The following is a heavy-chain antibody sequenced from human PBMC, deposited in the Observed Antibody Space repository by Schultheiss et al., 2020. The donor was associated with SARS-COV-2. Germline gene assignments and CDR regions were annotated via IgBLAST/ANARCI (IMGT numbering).Heavy chain of an antibody. CDR2: IYTSGST. Sequence: SETLSLTCTVSGGSISSSSYYWSWIRQPAGKGLEWIGRIYTSGSTNYNPSLKSRVTMSVDTSKNKFSLKLSSVTAADTAVYYCARGRGVYDTGWWGQGTLVTVSS. V-gene: IGHV4-61*02. CDR1: GGSISSSSYY. CDR3: ARGRGVYDTGW. J-gene: IGHJ4*02. D-gene: IGHD3-10*01.